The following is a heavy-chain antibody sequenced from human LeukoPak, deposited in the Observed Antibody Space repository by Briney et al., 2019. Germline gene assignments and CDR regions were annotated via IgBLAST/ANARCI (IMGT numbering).Heavy chain of an antibody. CDR3: ARRGHSYGGLGFDP. CDR2: LTPNSGNP. D-gene: IGHD5-18*01. J-gene: IGHJ5*02. Sequence: DSGKVSCKASGYTFTSYGINWVLQATGQGLGWMGWLTPNSGNPVYAQKFPGRVIMTRNTSISTAYMEVSSLRAEDTAVYYCARRGHSYGGLGFDPWGQGTLVSVPS. V-gene: IGHV1-8*02. CDR1: GYTFTSYG.